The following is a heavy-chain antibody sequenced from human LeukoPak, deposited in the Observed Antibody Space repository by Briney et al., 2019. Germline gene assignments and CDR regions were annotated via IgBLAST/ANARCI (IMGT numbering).Heavy chain of an antibody. CDR1: GFTFSDYY. J-gene: IGHJ4*02. Sequence: PGGSLRLSCAASGFTFSDYYMTWIRQTPEKGLEWISYITGNGGTLYYADSVKGRFTISRDNAKNSLYLQMNSLRAEDTAVYYCARRTCGSCVLFDYWGQGTLVTVSS. CDR3: ARRTCGSCVLFDY. D-gene: IGHD1-26*01. V-gene: IGHV3-11*04. CDR2: ITGNGGTL.